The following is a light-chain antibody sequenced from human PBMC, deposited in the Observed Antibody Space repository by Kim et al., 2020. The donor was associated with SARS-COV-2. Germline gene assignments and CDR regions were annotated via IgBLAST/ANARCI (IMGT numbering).Light chain of an antibody. J-gene: IGKJ5*01. CDR2: GAS. CDR1: QTLSSSY. Sequence: SPGERATPSCRASQTLSSSYLAWYQHKPGQAPRLLIYGASSSATAVPARFSGSGSGTDFTLTISRLEPEDFAVYFCQQYGSSPTTFGQGTRLEIK. CDR3: QQYGSSPTT. V-gene: IGKV3-20*01.